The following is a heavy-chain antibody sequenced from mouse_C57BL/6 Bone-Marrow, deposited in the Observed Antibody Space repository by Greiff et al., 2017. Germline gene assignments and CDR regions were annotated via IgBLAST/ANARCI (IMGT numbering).Heavy chain of an antibody. D-gene: IGHD1-1*01. CDR3: ARFITTVGFAY. V-gene: IGHV3-6*01. Sequence: VQLQQSGPGLVKPSQSLSLTCSVTGYSITSGYYWNWIRQFPGNKLEWMGYISYDGSNNYNPSLKNRISITRDTSKNQFFLKLNSVTTEDTATYDCARFITTVGFAYWGQGTLVTVSA. CDR2: ISYDGSN. J-gene: IGHJ3*01. CDR1: GYSITSGYY.